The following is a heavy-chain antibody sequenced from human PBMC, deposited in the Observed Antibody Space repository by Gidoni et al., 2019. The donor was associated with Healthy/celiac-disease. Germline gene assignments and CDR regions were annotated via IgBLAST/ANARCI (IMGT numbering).Heavy chain of an antibody. Sequence: QVQLVQSGAEVKKPGSSVKVSCKASGGPFSSYAISWVRQAPGQGLEWMGGIIPIFGTANYAKKFQGRVTITADKATSTAYMELSSLRSEDTAVYYCATRYCSSTSCHYYYYGMDVWGQGTTVTVSS. CDR3: ATRYCSSTSCHYYYYGMDV. CDR2: IIPIFGTA. V-gene: IGHV1-69*06. D-gene: IGHD2-2*01. CDR1: GGPFSSYA. J-gene: IGHJ6*02.